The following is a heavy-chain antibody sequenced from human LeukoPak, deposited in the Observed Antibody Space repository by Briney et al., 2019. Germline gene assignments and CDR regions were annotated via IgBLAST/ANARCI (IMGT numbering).Heavy chain of an antibody. CDR2: IYTSGST. Sequence: ESSETLSFTCTGSGGSISSYYWSWIRQPAGLGLEWIGRIYTSGSTNYNPSLKSRVTISVDKSKNQFSLKLSSVTAADTAVYYCARGGAAAFDYWGQGTLVTVSS. V-gene: IGHV4-4*07. CDR3: ARGGAAAFDY. CDR1: GGSISSYY. D-gene: IGHD6-13*01. J-gene: IGHJ4*02.